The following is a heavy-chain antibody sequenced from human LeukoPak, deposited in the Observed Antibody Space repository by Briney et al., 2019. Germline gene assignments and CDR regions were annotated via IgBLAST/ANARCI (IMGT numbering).Heavy chain of an antibody. CDR2: IYTSGST. CDR3: ARAGAAAALGRFDN. V-gene: IGHV4-4*07. D-gene: IGHD6-13*01. J-gene: IGHJ4*02. CDR1: GGSISSYY. Sequence: SETLSLTCTVSGGSISSYYWSWIRQPAGKGLEWIGRIYTSGSTNYNPSLKSRVTMSADTSKNQFSLKLSSVTAADTAVYYCARAGAAAALGRFDNWGQGILVTVSS.